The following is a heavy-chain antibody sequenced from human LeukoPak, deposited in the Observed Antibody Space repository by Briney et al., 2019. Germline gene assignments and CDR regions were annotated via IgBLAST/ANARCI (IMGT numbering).Heavy chain of an antibody. CDR2: IYPGDSDT. CDR3: ARLIYGSGNVRYFDY. V-gene: IGHV5-51*01. CDR1: GYDFAGYW. J-gene: IGHJ4*02. Sequence: GESLKISCQVSGYDFAGYWIAWVRQMPGKGLEWMGIIYPGDSDTRYSPSFQGQVTFSGDKSISTAYLQWSSLKASDTAMYYCARLIYGSGNVRYFDYWGQGTLVTVSS. D-gene: IGHD3-10*01.